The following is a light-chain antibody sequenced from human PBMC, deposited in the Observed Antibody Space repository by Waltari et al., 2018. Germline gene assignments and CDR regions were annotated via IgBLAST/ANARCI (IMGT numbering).Light chain of an antibody. J-gene: IGKJ2*01. CDR1: QGVSSSY. CDR2: GAS. CDR3: QQYGSSPPYT. Sequence: EIVLTQSPGTLSLSPGERATLSCRASQGVSSSYLAWYQHQPGQAPRLLIYGASSRATGIPDRFSGSGSGTDFTLTISRLEPEDFAVYYCQQYGSSPPYTFGQGTKLEIK. V-gene: IGKV3-20*01.